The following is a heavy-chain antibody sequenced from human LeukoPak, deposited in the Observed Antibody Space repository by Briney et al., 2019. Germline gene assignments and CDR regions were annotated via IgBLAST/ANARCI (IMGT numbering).Heavy chain of an antibody. V-gene: IGHV1-18*01. D-gene: IGHD2-2*01. CDR1: GYTFTSHG. J-gene: IGHJ4*02. Sequence: GASVKVSCKASGYTFTSHGISWVRQAPGQGLEWMGWINTYNGNTNYLRILQDRVTLTTDTTTNTAFLEVRSLTSDDTATYYCARVKRPHSRQPLDHWGQGTLVTVSS. CDR2: INTYNGNT. CDR3: ARVKRPHSRQPLDH.